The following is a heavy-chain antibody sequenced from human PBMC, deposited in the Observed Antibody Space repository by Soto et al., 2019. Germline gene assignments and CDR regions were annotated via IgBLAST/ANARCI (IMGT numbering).Heavy chain of an antibody. D-gene: IGHD6-19*01. CDR3: ATYTSGGGGRGS. CDR1: GASISRDH. J-gene: IGHJ5*02. V-gene: IGHV4-59*08. Sequence: SETLSLTCTVSGASISRDHWNWIRQPPGKGLEWIGEYSGSTNYNPSLKSRVTISVDTSKNQFSLKLSSVTAADTAVYFCATYTSGGGGRGSWGQGTLVTVSS. CDR2: EYSGST.